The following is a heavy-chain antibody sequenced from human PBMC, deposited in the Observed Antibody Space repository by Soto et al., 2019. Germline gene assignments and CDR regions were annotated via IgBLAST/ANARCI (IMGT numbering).Heavy chain of an antibody. D-gene: IGHD3-16*01. J-gene: IGHJ4*02. CDR2: IYSGGST. Sequence: GGSLRLSCVASGFTVSSNYMSWVRQAPGKGLEWVSVIYSGGSTYYADSVKGRFTISRDNSKNTLYLQMNSLRAEDTAVYYWAKASHWGIISPTKDHWGQGTQATASS. V-gene: IGHV3-66*01. CDR1: GFTVSSNY. CDR3: AKASHWGIISPTKDH.